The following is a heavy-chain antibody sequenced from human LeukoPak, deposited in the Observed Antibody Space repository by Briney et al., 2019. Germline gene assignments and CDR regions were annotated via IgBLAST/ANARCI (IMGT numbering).Heavy chain of an antibody. V-gene: IGHV3-23*01. CDR2: ISGSGGST. CDR1: GFTFSSYA. J-gene: IGHJ4*02. D-gene: IGHD6-19*01. CDR3: AARPTSEAVAPSDF. Sequence: GGSLRLSCAASGFTFSSYAMSWVRQAPGKGLEWVSGISGSGGSTYYADSVKGRFTISRDNSKSTLYLQMNSLRAEDTATYYCAARPTSEAVAPSDFWGQGTLVTVSP.